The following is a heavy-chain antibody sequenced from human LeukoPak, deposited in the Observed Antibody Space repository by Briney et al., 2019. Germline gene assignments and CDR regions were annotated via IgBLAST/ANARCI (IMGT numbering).Heavy chain of an antibody. Sequence: GGSLRLSCAASGFTFNNYGMNWVRQAPGKGLEWVSYISGSSSTIYYADSVKGRFIISRDSAKNSLYLQMSSLRADDTAMYYCARDPPNWGFGYWGQGTLVTVSS. CDR3: ARDPPNWGFGY. D-gene: IGHD7-27*01. CDR1: GFTFNNYG. J-gene: IGHJ4*02. V-gene: IGHV3-48*01. CDR2: ISGSSSTI.